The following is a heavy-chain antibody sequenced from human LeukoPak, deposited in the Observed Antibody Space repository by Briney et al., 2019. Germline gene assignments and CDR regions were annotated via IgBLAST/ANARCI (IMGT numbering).Heavy chain of an antibody. J-gene: IGHJ4*02. Sequence: GGSLRLSCAASGFTFDDYAMHWVRRAPGKGLEWVSGISWNSGSIGYADSVKGRFTISRDNAKNSLYLQMNSLRAEDTALYYCAKGGIGYDILTGLDYWGQGTLVTVSS. CDR2: ISWNSGSI. CDR1: GFTFDDYA. CDR3: AKGGIGYDILTGLDY. D-gene: IGHD3-9*01. V-gene: IGHV3-9*01.